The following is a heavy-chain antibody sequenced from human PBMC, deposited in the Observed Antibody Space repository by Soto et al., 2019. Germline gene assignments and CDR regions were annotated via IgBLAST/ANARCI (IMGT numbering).Heavy chain of an antibody. D-gene: IGHD2-15*01. Sequence: QITLKESGPTLVKPTQTLTLTCTFSGFSLSTSAVGVGWIRQPPGKALEWLAFIYWDDDKRYSPSLKSSLTITKDSSKNQVVLAMTNIVPVDTATYYCAHLVVAGLTYYFDYWGQGTLVTVSS. CDR3: AHLVVAGLTYYFDY. CDR1: GFSLSTSAVG. J-gene: IGHJ4*02. CDR2: IYWDDDK. V-gene: IGHV2-5*02.